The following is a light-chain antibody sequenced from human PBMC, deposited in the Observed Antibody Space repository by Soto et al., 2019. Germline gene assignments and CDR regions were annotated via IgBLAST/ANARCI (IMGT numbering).Light chain of an antibody. V-gene: IGLV2-14*01. CDR1: SSDVGGYNY. J-gene: IGLJ1*01. CDR2: DVS. Sequence: VLTQPASVSGSPGQSITISCTGTSSDVGGYNYVSWYQQHPGKAPKLMIYDVSNRPSGVSNRFSGSKSGNTASLTISGLQAEDEADYYCSSYTSSIYVFGTGTKVTVL. CDR3: SSYTSSIYV.